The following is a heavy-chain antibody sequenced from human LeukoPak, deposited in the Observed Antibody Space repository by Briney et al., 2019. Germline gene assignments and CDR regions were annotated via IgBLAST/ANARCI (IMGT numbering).Heavy chain of an antibody. D-gene: IGHD3-10*01. CDR3: ARDYGSGSIFYYYYMDV. Sequence: ASVKVSCKASGYTFTSYGVSWVRQAPGQGLEWMGWISGYSGNTNYVRKLQDRVTMTADTSTSTAYMELRSLRSDDTAVYYCARDYGSGSIFYYYYMDVWGKGTMVTVSS. V-gene: IGHV1-18*01. CDR1: GYTFTSYG. J-gene: IGHJ6*03. CDR2: ISGYSGNT.